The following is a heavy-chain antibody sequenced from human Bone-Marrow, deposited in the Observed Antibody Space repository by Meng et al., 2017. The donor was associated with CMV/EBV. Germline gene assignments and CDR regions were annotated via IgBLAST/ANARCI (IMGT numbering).Heavy chain of an antibody. J-gene: IGHJ4*02. V-gene: IGHV1-8*01. Sequence: ASVKVSCKASGYTFTRYDIMWVRQATGQGLEWMGWMNPNSGNTGYAQKFQGRVTMTRDTSISTAYMGLSSLRSEDTAVYYCARARSSSRSGGFDYWGQGTLVTVSS. CDR2: MNPNSGNT. CDR3: ARARSSSRSGGFDY. D-gene: IGHD6-13*01. CDR1: GYTFTRYD.